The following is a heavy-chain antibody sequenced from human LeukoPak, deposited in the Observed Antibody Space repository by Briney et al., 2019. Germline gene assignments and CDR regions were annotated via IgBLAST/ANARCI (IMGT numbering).Heavy chain of an antibody. CDR1: GGSVSSGSYY. Sequence: SGTLSLTCTVSGGSVSSGSYYWSWIRQPPGKGLEWIGYIYYSGSTNYNPSLKSRVTISVDTSKNQFSLKLSSVTAADTAVYYCARGYSSGWYHYWGQGTLVTVSS. D-gene: IGHD6-13*01. CDR2: IYYSGST. J-gene: IGHJ4*02. CDR3: ARGYSSGWYHY. V-gene: IGHV4-61*01.